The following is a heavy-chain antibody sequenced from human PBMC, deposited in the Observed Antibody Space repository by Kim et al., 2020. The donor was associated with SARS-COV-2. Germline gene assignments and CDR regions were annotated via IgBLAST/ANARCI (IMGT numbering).Heavy chain of an antibody. J-gene: IGHJ5*02. V-gene: IGHV4-30-2*04. CDR3: AVLWFGKLNWFDP. D-gene: IGHD3-10*01. Sequence: YNPSLKSRVTISVDTSKNQFSLKLSSVTAADTAVYYCAVLWFGKLNWFDPWGQGTLVTVSS.